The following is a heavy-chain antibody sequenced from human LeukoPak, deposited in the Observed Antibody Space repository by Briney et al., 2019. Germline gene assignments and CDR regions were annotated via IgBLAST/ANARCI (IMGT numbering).Heavy chain of an antibody. CDR2: ISSSGKSI. V-gene: IGHV3-21*01. D-gene: IGHD2-2*01. J-gene: IGHJ4*02. Sequence: GGSLRLSCAASGFTYSSYSMNWVRQAPGKGLEWVSSISSSGKSIYYADSVKGRFTISRDNAKNSLYLQMNSLANEETAVYYCARDLGRSIRCYDYWGQGTMVTVSS. CDR1: GFTYSSYS. CDR3: ARDLGRSIRCYDY.